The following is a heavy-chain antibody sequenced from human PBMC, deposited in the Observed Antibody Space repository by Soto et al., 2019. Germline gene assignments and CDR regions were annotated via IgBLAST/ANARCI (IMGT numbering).Heavy chain of an antibody. CDR1: GFTFSSYG. Sequence: PGGSLRLSCAASGFTFSSYGMHWVRQAPGKGLEWVAVIWYDGSNKYYADSVKGRFTISRDNSKNTLYLQMNSLRAEDTAVYYCARVFYSSGYTRYYFDFWGKGTLVTVYS. V-gene: IGHV3-33*01. D-gene: IGHD3-22*01. CDR2: IWYDGSNK. CDR3: ARVFYSSGYTRYYFDF. J-gene: IGHJ4*02.